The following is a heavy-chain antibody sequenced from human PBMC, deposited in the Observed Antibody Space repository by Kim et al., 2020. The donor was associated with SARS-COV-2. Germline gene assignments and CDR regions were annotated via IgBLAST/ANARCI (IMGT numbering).Heavy chain of an antibody. Sequence: SETLSLTCAVYGGSFSGYYWSWIRQPPGKGLEWIGEINHSGSTNYNPSLKSRVTISVDTSKNQFSLKLSSVTAADTAVYYCARGTVVVPAAAREYYYYYGMDVWGQGTTVTVSS. CDR3: ARGTVVVPAAAREYYYYYGMDV. CDR1: GGSFSGYY. D-gene: IGHD2-2*01. V-gene: IGHV4-34*01. CDR2: INHSGST. J-gene: IGHJ6*02.